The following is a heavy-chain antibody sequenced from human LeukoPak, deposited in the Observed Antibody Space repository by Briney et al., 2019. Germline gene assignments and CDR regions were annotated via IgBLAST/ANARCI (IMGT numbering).Heavy chain of an antibody. CDR3: AKDHSSGWYFDY. CDR1: GFTFRSYW. J-gene: IGHJ4*02. D-gene: IGHD6-19*01. Sequence: GGSLRLSCAASGFTFRSYWMHWVRQAPGKGLVWVSRINSDGRSTLYADSVKGRFTISRDNSKKTLYLQMNSLRAEDTAVYYCAKDHSSGWYFDYWGQGTLVTVSS. CDR2: INSDGRST. V-gene: IGHV3-74*01.